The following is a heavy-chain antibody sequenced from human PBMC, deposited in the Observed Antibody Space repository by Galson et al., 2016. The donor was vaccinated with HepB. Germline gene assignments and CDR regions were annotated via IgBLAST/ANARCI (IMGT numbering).Heavy chain of an antibody. J-gene: IGHJ6*03. CDR1: GGTFSSSS. D-gene: IGHD1/OR15-1a*01. CDR3: AMEVEHMGYYYMDV. CDR2: IIPMFGIT. Sequence: SVKVSCKASGGTFSSSSLTWVRQAPGQGLEWMGRIIPMFGITNYAQKAQGRVTITADKSTATAYMELTSLRSEDTAVYYCAMEVEHMGYYYMDVWGKGTTVIVSS. V-gene: IGHV1-69*02.